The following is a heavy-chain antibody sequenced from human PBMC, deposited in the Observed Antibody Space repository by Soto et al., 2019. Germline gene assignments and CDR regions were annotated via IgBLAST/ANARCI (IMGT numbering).Heavy chain of an antibody. CDR2: INSDGSST. J-gene: IGHJ3*02. CDR1: GFTFSSYW. D-gene: IGHD6-19*01. CDR3: ARGSPGDAFDI. V-gene: IGHV3-74*01. Sequence: GGSLRLSCAASGFTFSSYWMHWVRQAPGKGLVWVSRINSDGSSTSYADSVKGRFTISRDNAKNTLYLQMNSLRAEDTAVYYCARGSPGDAFDIWGQGTMVTVSS.